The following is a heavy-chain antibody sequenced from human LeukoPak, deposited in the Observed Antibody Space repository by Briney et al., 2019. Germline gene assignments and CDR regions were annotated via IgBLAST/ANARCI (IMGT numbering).Heavy chain of an antibody. J-gene: IGHJ4*02. CDR3: AAQEYSYGQWDLTHFDY. CDR2: IIPIFGTA. Sequence: SVKVSCKASGYTFTSYGISWVRQAPGQGLEWMGGIIPIFGTANYAQKFQGRVTITADKSTSTAYMELSSLRSEDTAVYYCAAQEYSYGQWDLTHFDYWGQGTLVTVSS. V-gene: IGHV1-69*06. D-gene: IGHD5-18*01. CDR1: GYTFTSYG.